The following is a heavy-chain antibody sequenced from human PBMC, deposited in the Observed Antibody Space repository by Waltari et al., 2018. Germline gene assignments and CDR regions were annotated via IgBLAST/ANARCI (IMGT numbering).Heavy chain of an antibody. CDR1: GDSIRSHF. Sequence: VQLQESGPGLVKPSETLSLRCNVSGDSIRSHFWSWIRQAPGKGLEWIGHTYVSGTKDYNPSLKSRVAISIDTSKNHVSLNLRSVTAADTAIYYCARLPRGSVIIGAFDIWGQGTQVTVSS. CDR3: ARLPRGSVIIGAFDI. V-gene: IGHV4-59*11. D-gene: IGHD3-22*01. J-gene: IGHJ3*02. CDR2: TYVSGTK.